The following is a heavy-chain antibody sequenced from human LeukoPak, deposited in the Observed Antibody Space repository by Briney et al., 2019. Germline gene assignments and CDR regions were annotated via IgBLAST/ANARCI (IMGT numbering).Heavy chain of an antibody. V-gene: IGHV3-53*01. CDR1: GFTVSNNN. D-gene: IGHD4-11*01. CDR3: AFAGTTVTSTYY. CDR2: IYSGAST. Sequence: GGSLRLSCAASGFTVSNNNLCWVRHPPGAGQQLVSVIYSGASTYYADSVKGRFTISRDNSKNSLYLQMNRLTANDTAVYYCAFAGTTVTSTYYWREGTLVSVPS. J-gene: IGHJ4*02.